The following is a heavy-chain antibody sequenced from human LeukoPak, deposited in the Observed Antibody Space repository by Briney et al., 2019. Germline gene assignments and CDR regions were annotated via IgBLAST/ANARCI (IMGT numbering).Heavy chain of an antibody. J-gene: IGHJ4*02. V-gene: IGHV3-7*01. CDR1: GFTFSSYW. CDR3: ANAGVPAACDF. D-gene: IGHD2-2*01. CDR2: IKQDGSEK. Sequence: GSLRLSCAASGFTFSSYWMNWFRQAPGSGLEWVGNIKQDGSEKYYVDSVKGRFTISRDNAKNLPYLHMNSLRVEDTAVYYCANAGVPAACDFWGQGTLLTVSS.